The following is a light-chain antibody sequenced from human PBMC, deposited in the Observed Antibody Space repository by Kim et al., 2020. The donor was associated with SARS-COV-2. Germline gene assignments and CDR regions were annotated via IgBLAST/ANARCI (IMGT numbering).Light chain of an antibody. V-gene: IGLV2-14*03. CDR1: SSDVGAYNY. CDR3: SSYTSSSTNYV. Sequence: QPITISCTGTSSDVGAYNYVSCYQQHPGRAPKLMIYDVSNRPSGVSNRFSGSKSGNTASLTISGLQAEDEADYYCSSYTSSSTNYVFGTGTKVTVL. CDR2: DVS. J-gene: IGLJ1*01.